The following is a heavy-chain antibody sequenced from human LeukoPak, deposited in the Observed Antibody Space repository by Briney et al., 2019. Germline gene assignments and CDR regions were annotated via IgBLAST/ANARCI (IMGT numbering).Heavy chain of an antibody. CDR3: ARDQEEMATDYYYYYYYMDV. Sequence: SVKVSCKASGGTFSSYAISWVRQAPGQGLEWMGRIIPIFGTANYAQKFQGRVTITTDESTNTAYMELSSLRSEDTAVYHCARDQEEMATDYYYYYYYMDVWGKGTTVTVSS. J-gene: IGHJ6*03. CDR2: IIPIFGTA. V-gene: IGHV1-69*05. D-gene: IGHD5-24*01. CDR1: GGTFSSYA.